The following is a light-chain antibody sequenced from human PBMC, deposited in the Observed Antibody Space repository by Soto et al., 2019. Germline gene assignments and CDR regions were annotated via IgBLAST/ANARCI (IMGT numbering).Light chain of an antibody. CDR3: MQALQTPYT. CDR1: QSLLHSNGYNY. Sequence: DIVMTQSPLSLPVTPGEPASISCRSSQSLLHSNGYNYLVWYLQKPGQSPQLLIYLGSNRASGVPDRFSGSGSGTDFTLKISRVEAEDVAVYYCMQALQTPYTFGQGTKLEIK. V-gene: IGKV2-28*01. J-gene: IGKJ2*01. CDR2: LGS.